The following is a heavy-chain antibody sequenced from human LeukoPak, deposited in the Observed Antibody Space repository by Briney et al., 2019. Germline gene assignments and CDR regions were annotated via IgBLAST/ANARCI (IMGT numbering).Heavy chain of an antibody. CDR2: IYYSGST. Sequence: SQTLSLTCTVSGGSISSGGYYWGWIRQHPGKGLEWIGYIYYSGSTYYNPSLKSRVTISVDTSKNQFSLKLSSVTAADTAVYYCARAKWFGELLVGYFDYWGQGTLVTVSS. J-gene: IGHJ4*02. V-gene: IGHV4-31*03. D-gene: IGHD3-10*01. CDR3: ARAKWFGELLVGYFDY. CDR1: GGSISSGGYY.